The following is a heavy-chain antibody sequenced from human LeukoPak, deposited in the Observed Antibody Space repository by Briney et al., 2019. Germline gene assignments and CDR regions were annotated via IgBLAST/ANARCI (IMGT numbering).Heavy chain of an antibody. Sequence: PSETLCLTCTVSGGSISSSSYYWGWIRQPPGKGLEWIGSIYYSGSTYYNPSLKSRVTISVDTSKSQFSLKLSSVTAADTAVYYCARLLWFGELGGTYYFDYWGQGTLVTVSS. J-gene: IGHJ4*02. V-gene: IGHV4-39*01. CDR2: IYYSGST. CDR1: GGSISSSSYY. D-gene: IGHD3-10*01. CDR3: ARLLWFGELGGTYYFDY.